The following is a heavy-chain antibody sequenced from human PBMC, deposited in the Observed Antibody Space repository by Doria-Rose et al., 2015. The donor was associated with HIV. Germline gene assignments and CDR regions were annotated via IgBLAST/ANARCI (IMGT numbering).Heavy chain of an antibody. CDR3: AKAYDSSGYYPPPY. V-gene: IGHV3-30*18. Sequence: QVQLQESGGGVVQPGKSLRLSCAASGFTFSNSGMHWVRQAPGKALEWVAVISYDGSNKYYADSVKGRFTISRDNSKNTLYLQMNSLRVEDTAVYYCAKAYDSSGYYPPPYWGQGTLVTVSS. D-gene: IGHD3-22*01. J-gene: IGHJ4*02. CDR1: GFTFSNSG. CDR2: ISYDGSNK.